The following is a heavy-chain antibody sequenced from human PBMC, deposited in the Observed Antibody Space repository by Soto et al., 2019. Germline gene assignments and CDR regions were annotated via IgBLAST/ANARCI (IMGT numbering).Heavy chain of an antibody. V-gene: IGHV3-48*02. CDR3: AMGPYYYDSSGQGGDY. CDR1: GFTFSSYS. Sequence: EVQLLESGGGLVQPGGSLRLSCAASGFTFSSYSMNWVRQAPGKGLEWVSYISSSSSTIYYADSVKGRFTISRDNAKNSLYLQMNSLRDEDTAVYYCAMGPYYYDSSGQGGDYWGQGTLVTVSS. CDR2: ISSSSSTI. D-gene: IGHD3-22*01. J-gene: IGHJ4*02.